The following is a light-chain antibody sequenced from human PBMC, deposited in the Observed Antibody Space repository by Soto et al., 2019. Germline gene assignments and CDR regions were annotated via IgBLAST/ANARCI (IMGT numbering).Light chain of an antibody. Sequence: EIQMAQFRSSLCAHIGEVVSMTWRASQTITRWMAWHQQKPAKAPKPPIYHASPSESGVPSRFSGSRSGPEYTLTITSLQPDDFATYTCQKYNSYSWTFGQGNTVDIK. CDR1: QTITRW. CDR3: QKYNSYSWT. CDR2: HAS. J-gene: IGKJ1*01. V-gene: IGKV1-5*01.